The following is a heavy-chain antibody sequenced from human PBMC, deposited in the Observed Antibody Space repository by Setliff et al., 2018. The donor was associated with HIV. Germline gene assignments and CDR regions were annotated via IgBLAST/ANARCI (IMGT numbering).Heavy chain of an antibody. Sequence: GGSLRLSCATSRFSFSTSWMTWVRQTPGKGLEWIANINQDGNKKYHADSVKGRFTISRDNAKNSLSLQMNSLRAEDTAVYYCARGVVVAAHNWFDPWGQGTLVTVSS. CDR3: ARGVVVAAHNWFDP. D-gene: IGHD2-15*01. V-gene: IGHV3-7*01. J-gene: IGHJ5*02. CDR2: INQDGNKK. CDR1: RFSFSTSW.